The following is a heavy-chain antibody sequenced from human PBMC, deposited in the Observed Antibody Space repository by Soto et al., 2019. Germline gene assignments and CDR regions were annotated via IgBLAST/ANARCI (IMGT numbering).Heavy chain of an antibody. J-gene: IGHJ3*02. CDR1: GYTFTGYY. Sequence: QVQLVQSGAEVQKPGASVKVSCKASGYTFTGYYMHWVRQAPGQGLEWMGWINPNSGGTNYAQKFQGRVTMTRDTSISTAYMELSRLRSDDTAVYYCARADAAGDWNDVIDAFEIWGQGTMVTVSS. CDR2: INPNSGGT. V-gene: IGHV1-2*02. D-gene: IGHD1-1*01. CDR3: ARADAAGDWNDVIDAFEI.